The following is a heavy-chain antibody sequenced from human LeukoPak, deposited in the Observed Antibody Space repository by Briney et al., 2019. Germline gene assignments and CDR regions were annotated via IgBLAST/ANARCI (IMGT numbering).Heavy chain of an antibody. CDR1: GFTFSSYA. Sequence: PGGSLRLSCAASGFTFSSYAMSWIRQPPGKGLEWIGSIYYRGSTYYNPSLKSRVTISVDTSKNQFALKLSSVTAADTAVYYCARPPDSSSYFDYWGQGTPITVSS. D-gene: IGHD6-6*01. CDR2: IYYRGST. CDR3: ARPPDSSSYFDY. V-gene: IGHV4-39*01. J-gene: IGHJ4*02.